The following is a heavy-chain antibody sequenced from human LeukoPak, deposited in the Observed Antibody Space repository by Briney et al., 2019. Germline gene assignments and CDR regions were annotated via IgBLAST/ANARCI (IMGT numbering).Heavy chain of an antibody. CDR2: IKEDGSEK. Sequence: GGSLRLSCAASGFTFSTYWMSWVRQAPGKGLEWVANIKEDGSEKYYVDSVKGRFTISRDNAENSLYLQMNSLRAEDTAVYYCARGRVAGAYWGQGTLVTVSS. V-gene: IGHV3-7*01. D-gene: IGHD1-14*01. J-gene: IGHJ4*02. CDR3: ARGRVAGAY. CDR1: GFTFSTYW.